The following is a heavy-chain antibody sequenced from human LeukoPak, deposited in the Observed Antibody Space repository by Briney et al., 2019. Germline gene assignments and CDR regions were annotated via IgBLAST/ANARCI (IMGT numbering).Heavy chain of an antibody. V-gene: IGHV3-23*01. CDR1: GFTFSSYA. D-gene: IGHD3-10*01. CDR3: AKDLRITMVRGVIDWFDP. Sequence: GGSLRLSCTASGFTFSSYAMSWVRQAPGKGLDWVSAISGSGGSTYYADSVKGRFAISRDNSKNTLYLQMNSLRAEDTAVYYCAKDLRITMVRGVIDWFDPWGQGTLVTVSS. J-gene: IGHJ5*02. CDR2: ISGSGGST.